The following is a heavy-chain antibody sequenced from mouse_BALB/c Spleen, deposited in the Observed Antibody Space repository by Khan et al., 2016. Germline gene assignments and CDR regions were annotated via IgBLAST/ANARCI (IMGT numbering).Heavy chain of an antibody. D-gene: IGHD1-3*01. V-gene: IGHV1S56*01. J-gene: IGHJ3*01. Sequence: QVQLQQSGPELVKPGASVKMSCKASGYTFTNYYMHWVKQRPGQGLEWVGWIYPGDGSTRNNENFKGKTTLTADKSSSKAYMLLSSLTSDDSAMYFCAGEITPFFTYWGQGTLVTVSA. CDR2: IYPGDGST. CDR1: GYTFTNYY. CDR3: AGEITPFFTY.